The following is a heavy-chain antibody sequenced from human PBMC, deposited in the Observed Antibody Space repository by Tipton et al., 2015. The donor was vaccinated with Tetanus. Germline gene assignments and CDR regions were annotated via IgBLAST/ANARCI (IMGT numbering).Heavy chain of an antibody. CDR1: GMTFGDYG. CDR2: IWYDGSKK. J-gene: IGHJ5*02. CDR3: ARNYDSSGS. D-gene: IGHD3-22*01. V-gene: IGHV3-33*01. Sequence: SLRLSCVASGMTFGDYGMHWVRQAPGKGLEWVALIWYDGSKKYYAESVKGRFTISRDNPKNTLYLQMNSLRAEDTAVYYCARNYDSSGSWGQGTLVTVSS.